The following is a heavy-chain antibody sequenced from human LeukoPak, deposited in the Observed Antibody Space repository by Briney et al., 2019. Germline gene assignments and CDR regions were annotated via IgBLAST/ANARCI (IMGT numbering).Heavy chain of an antibody. D-gene: IGHD2-2*01. J-gene: IGHJ5*02. Sequence: SETLSLTCAVYGGFFSGYYWSWIRQPPGKGLEWIGEINHSGSTNYNPSLKSRVTISVDTSKNQFSLKLSSVTAADTAVYYCARARQYQLLSTWGQGTLVTVSS. V-gene: IGHV4-34*01. CDR3: ARARQYQLLST. CDR1: GGFFSGYY. CDR2: INHSGST.